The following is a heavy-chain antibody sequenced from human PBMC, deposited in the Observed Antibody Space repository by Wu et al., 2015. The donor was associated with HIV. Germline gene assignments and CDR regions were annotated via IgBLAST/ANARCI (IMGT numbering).Heavy chain of an antibody. V-gene: IGHV4-34*01. CDR1: GGSFSGYY. J-gene: IGHJ6*03. CDR3: ARGALYDKSGRNYYYYMDV. CDR2: IYYSGAT. Sequence: QVQLQQWGAGLLKPSETLSLTCAVYGGSFSGYYWSWFRQPPGKGLEWVGEIYYSGATNNSPSLKNRVAISVDTSKNQFSLRLSSVTAADTAVYYCARGALYDKSGRNYYYYMDVWGKGTTVAVSS. D-gene: IGHD3-16*01.